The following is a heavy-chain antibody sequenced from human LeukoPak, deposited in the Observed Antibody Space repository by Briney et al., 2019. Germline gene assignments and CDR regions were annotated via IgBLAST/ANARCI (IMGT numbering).Heavy chain of an antibody. CDR2: IRSKALGGTT. D-gene: IGHD1-26*01. CDR1: GFTFGDYA. CDR3: TRAHLRSGTYGFDY. V-gene: IGHV3-49*03. J-gene: IGHJ4*02. Sequence: GGSLRLSCTASGFTFGDYAMSWFRQAPGKGLEWVGFIRSKALGGTTEYAASVNGRFTISRDDSKSIAYLQMNSLNTEDTAVYYCTRAHLRSGTYGFDYWGQGTLVTVSS.